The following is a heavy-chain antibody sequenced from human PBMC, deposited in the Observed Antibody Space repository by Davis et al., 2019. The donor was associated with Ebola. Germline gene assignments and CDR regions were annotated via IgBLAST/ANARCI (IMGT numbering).Heavy chain of an antibody. J-gene: IGHJ6*02. V-gene: IGHV1-69*13. CDR3: ARDPAGSEDSSYYYYGMDV. CDR1: GGTFSSYA. CDR2: IIPIFGTA. D-gene: IGHD2-15*01. Sequence: AASVKVSCKASGGTFSSYAISWVRQAPGQGLEWMGGIIPIFGTANYAQKFQGRVTINADESTSTAYMELSSLRSEDTAVYYCARDPAGSEDSSYYYYGMDVWSQGTTVTVSS.